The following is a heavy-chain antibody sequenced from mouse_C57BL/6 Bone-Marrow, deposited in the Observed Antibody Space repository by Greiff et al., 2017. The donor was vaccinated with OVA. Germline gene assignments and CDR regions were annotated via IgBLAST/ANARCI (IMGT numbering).Heavy chain of an antibody. CDR2: IDPANGDP. D-gene: IGHD1-1*01. Sequence: VQLKESGAELVRPGASVKLSCTASGFNIKDDYMHWVKQRPEQGLEWIGWIDPANGDPEYASKFQGKATITADTSSNTDYLQLRSLTSEDTAVYYCTPYYYGSSPYYYAMDYWGQGTSVTVSS. V-gene: IGHV14-4*01. J-gene: IGHJ4*01. CDR1: GFNIKDDY. CDR3: TPYYYGSSPYYYAMDY.